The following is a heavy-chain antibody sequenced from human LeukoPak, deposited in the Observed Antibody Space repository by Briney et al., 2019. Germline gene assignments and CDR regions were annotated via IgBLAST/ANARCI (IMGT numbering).Heavy chain of an antibody. CDR3: AQDDYVWGSYRHTLDY. V-gene: IGHV3-23*01. J-gene: IGHJ4*02. D-gene: IGHD3-16*02. CDR2: ISGSGGST. CDR1: GGTFISYA. Sequence: ASVKVSCKASGGTFISYAMSWVRQAPGKGLEWVSAISGSGGSTYYADSVKGRFTISRDNSKNTLYLQMNSLRAEDTAVYYCAQDDYVWGSYRHTLDYWGQGTLFTVSS.